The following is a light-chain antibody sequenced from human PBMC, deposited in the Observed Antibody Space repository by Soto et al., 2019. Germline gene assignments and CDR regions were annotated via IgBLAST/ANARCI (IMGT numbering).Light chain of an antibody. J-gene: IGKJ1*01. Sequence: EIVWTQSPGTLSLSPGERVTLSCRASQSISSSYLAWYQQKPGPAPRLLIYGASSRATGIPDRFSGSGSGTDFTLTISRLEPEDFAVYYCQQYGSSPWTFGQGTKVDI. CDR1: QSISSSY. CDR2: GAS. V-gene: IGKV3-20*01. CDR3: QQYGSSPWT.